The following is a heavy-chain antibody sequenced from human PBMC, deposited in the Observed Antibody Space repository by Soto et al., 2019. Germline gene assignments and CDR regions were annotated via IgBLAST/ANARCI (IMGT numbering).Heavy chain of an antibody. D-gene: IGHD3-22*01. CDR2: LSWNSGFS. V-gene: IGHV3-9*01. CDR3: AKGRGTIVVTDAYDI. Sequence: GGSLRLACGGSGFSFDDYTMHWVRQAPGKGPEWVASLSWNSGFSGYADSVKGRFTISRDNAQSSVHLQMNNLRTEDTALYYCAKGRGTIVVTDAYDIWGQGTMVTVSS. CDR1: GFSFDDYT. J-gene: IGHJ3*02.